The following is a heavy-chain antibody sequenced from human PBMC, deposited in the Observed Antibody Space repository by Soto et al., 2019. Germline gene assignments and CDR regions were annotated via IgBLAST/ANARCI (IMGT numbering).Heavy chain of an antibody. D-gene: IGHD5-12*01. Sequence: SQTLSLTCAISGDSVSSNSAAWNWIRQSPSRGLEWLGRTYYRSKWYTDYAVSVKSRITINPDTSKSQFSLQLNSVTPEDTAIYYCAKGIYGAGRLSYWGQGTLVTVSS. CDR2: TYYRSKWYT. CDR3: AKGIYGAGRLSY. J-gene: IGHJ4*02. CDR1: GDSVSSNSAA. V-gene: IGHV6-1*01.